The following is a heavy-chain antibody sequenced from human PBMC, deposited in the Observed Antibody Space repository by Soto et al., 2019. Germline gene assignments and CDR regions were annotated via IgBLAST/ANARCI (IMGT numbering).Heavy chain of an antibody. Sequence: QVPLQESGPGLVKPSETLSLTCAVSGDSISSYYCMWIRQPPGKGLESIGYLYYGRSANYNPSLKSRVTLPVDTSTNQCSLTLGSMTAADTAVYYCALRSTAVVPEYWGQGTLVTVAA. CDR3: ALRSTAVVPEY. J-gene: IGHJ4*02. D-gene: IGHD3-22*01. CDR1: GDSISSYY. V-gene: IGHV4-59*01. CDR2: LYYGRSA.